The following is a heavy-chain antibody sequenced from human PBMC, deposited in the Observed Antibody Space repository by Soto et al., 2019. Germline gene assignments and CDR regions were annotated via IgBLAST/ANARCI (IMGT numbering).Heavy chain of an antibody. V-gene: IGHV1-24*01. CDR3: ATLPNWGNWFDP. J-gene: IGHJ5*02. D-gene: IGHD7-27*01. Sequence: ASVKVSCKVSGYTLTELSMHWVRQAPGKGLEWMGGFDPEDGETIYAQKFQGRVTMTEDTSTDTAYMELSSLRSEDTAVYYCATLPNWGNWFDPWGQGTLVTVSS. CDR2: FDPEDGET. CDR1: GYTLTELS.